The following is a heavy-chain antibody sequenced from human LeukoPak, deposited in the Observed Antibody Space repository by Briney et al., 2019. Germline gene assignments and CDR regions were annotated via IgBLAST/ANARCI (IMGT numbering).Heavy chain of an antibody. CDR2: ISSGGGGT. CDR1: GFTFSSYA. V-gene: IGHV3-23*01. J-gene: IGHJ4*02. CDR3: AKVLAGYSYFDY. Sequence: GGSLRLSCAASGFTFSSYAMSWVRQTPGKGLEWVSGISSGGGGTYYADSVKGRFTISRDNSKNTLYLQMNSLRAEDTAVYYCAKVLAGYSYFDYWGQGTLVTVSS. D-gene: IGHD5-24*01.